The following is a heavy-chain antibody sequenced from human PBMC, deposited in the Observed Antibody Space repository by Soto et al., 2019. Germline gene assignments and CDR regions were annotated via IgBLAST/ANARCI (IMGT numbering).Heavy chain of an antibody. J-gene: IGHJ4*02. D-gene: IGHD3-9*01. V-gene: IGHV3-23*01. CDR3: AKDQDYDIFSGYYVGSDY. CDR2: ISGSGGLI. CDR1: GFTFSNQG. Sequence: GGSLRLSCAASGFTFSNQGMSWVRQAPGQGLNWVAAISGSGGLIYYSDSAKGRFTISRDNSKNTLYLQMNSLRAEDSAVYYCAKDQDYDIFSGYYVGSDYWGQGTLVTVSS.